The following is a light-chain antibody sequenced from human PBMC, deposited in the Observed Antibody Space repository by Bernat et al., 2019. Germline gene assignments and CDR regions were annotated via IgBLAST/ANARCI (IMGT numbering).Light chain of an antibody. CDR1: ELGDKY. Sequence: SYEVTQPPAVFVSPGQTASITCSGHELGDKYVCWYQQKPGQSPVLVIYQDNKRPSGIPEGFSGSNSGNTAALTISGTQAMDEGDYYCQVRDSITVVFGGGTKLTVL. CDR3: QVRDSITVV. V-gene: IGLV3-1*01. J-gene: IGLJ2*01. CDR2: QDN.